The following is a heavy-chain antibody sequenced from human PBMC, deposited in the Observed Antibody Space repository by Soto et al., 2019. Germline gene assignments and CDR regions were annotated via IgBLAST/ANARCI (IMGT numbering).Heavy chain of an antibody. Sequence: PSETLSLTCSVSGGSISSGGYYWSWIRQHPGKGLEWIGYIYYSGSTYYNPSLKSRVTISLDTSKNQFSLKLSSVTAAETAVYYCARRTSPRSGFDYWGQGTLVTVSS. J-gene: IGHJ4*02. D-gene: IGHD6-6*01. CDR1: GGSISSGGYY. CDR3: ARRTSPRSGFDY. V-gene: IGHV4-31*02. CDR2: IYYSGST.